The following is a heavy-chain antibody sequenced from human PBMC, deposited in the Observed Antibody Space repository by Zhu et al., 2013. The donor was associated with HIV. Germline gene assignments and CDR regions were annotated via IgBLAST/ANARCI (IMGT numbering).Heavy chain of an antibody. V-gene: IGHV4-39*07. CDR3: ARIGPVQTYYFDY. CDR2: IYYSGST. D-gene: IGHD1-1*01. Sequence: QVQLQESGPGLVKPSETLSLTCTVSGGSISSSTYYWGWIRQPPGKGLEWIGRIYYSGSTYYNPSLKSRVTISVDTSKNQFSLKLSSVTAADTAVYYCARIGPVQTYYFDYWGQGTLVTVSS. J-gene: IGHJ4*02. CDR1: GGSISSSTYY.